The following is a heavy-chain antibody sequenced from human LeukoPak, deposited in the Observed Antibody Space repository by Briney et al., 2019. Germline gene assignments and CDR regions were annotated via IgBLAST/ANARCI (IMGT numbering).Heavy chain of an antibody. CDR2: INSDGSST. V-gene: IGHV3-74*01. J-gene: IGHJ6*02. D-gene: IGHD3-10*01. Sequence: PGGSLRLSCAASGFTFSNYWMHWVRQAPGKGPVWVSRINSDGSSTTYADSVKGRFTISRDNAKNTLYLQMNSLRAEDTAVYYCARDYGRSRDYGMDVWGQGTTVTVSS. CDR3: ARDYGRSRDYGMDV. CDR1: GFTFSNYW.